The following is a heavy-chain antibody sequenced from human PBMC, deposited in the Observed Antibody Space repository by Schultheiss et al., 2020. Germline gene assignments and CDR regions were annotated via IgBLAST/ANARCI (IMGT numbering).Heavy chain of an antibody. Sequence: SQTLSLTCTVSGGSISSYYWSWIRQPPGKGLEWIGYIYYSGSTNYNPSLKSRVTISVDTSKNQFSLKLSSVTAADTAVYYCARDRGVTVSPYYYYYMDVWGKGNTGTVSS. CDR1: GGSISSYY. V-gene: IGHV4-59*01. D-gene: IGHD4-17*01. CDR3: ARDRGVTVSPYYYYYMDV. CDR2: IYYSGST. J-gene: IGHJ6*03.